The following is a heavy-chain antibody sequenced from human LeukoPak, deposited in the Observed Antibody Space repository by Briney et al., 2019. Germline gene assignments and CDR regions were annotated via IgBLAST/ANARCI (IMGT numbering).Heavy chain of an antibody. J-gene: IGHJ6*02. Sequence: SETLSLTCTVSGGSISGYYWSWIRQPPGRGLEWIGYIYSSGSTNYNPSLKSRVTISVDKSKNQFSLKLSSVTAADTAVYYCARWRYDSSGYYYYYGMDVWGQGTTVTVSS. CDR2: IYSSGST. D-gene: IGHD3-22*01. CDR1: GGSISGYY. CDR3: ARWRYDSSGYYYYYGMDV. V-gene: IGHV4-59*12.